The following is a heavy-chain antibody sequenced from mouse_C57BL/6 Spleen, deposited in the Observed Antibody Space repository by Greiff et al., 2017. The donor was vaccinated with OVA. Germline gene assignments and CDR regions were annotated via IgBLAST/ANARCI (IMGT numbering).Heavy chain of an antibody. D-gene: IGHD2-5*01. CDR1: GFTFSSYA. J-gene: IGHJ1*03. Sequence: DVQLVESGGGLVKPGGSLKLSCAASGFTFSSYAMSWVRQTPEKRLEWVATISDGGSYTYYPDNVKGRFTISRDNAKNNLYLQMSHLKSEDTAMYYCARVRNSNYWYFDVWGTGTTVTVSA. CDR3: ARVRNSNYWYFDV. V-gene: IGHV5-4*01. CDR2: ISDGGSYT.